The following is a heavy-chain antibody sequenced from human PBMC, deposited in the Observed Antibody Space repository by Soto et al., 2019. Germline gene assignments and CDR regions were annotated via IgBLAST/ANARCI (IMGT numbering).Heavy chain of an antibody. D-gene: IGHD2-21*02. CDR2: ISGSGVST. CDR1: GFTFSSHA. Sequence: PGGSLRLSCAASGFTFSSHAMTWVRQAPGKGLEWVSSISGSGVSTYYADSVKGRFTISRDSSTSTLYLQMNSLRAEDTAVYYCAKNQYCGGDCYFFDYWGQGALVTVSS. CDR3: AKNQYCGGDCYFFDY. J-gene: IGHJ4*02. V-gene: IGHV3-23*01.